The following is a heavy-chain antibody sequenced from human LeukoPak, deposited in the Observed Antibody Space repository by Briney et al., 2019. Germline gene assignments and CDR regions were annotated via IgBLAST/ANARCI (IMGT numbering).Heavy chain of an antibody. D-gene: IGHD3-22*01. V-gene: IGHV3-9*01. Sequence: GGSLRLSCAASGFTFDDYAMHWVRQAPGKGLEWVSGISWNSGGIGYADSVKGRFTISRDNAKNSLYLQMNSLRAEDTALYYCAKGSYDSSGYYGVFDYWGQGTLVTVSS. J-gene: IGHJ4*02. CDR2: ISWNSGGI. CDR1: GFTFDDYA. CDR3: AKGSYDSSGYYGVFDY.